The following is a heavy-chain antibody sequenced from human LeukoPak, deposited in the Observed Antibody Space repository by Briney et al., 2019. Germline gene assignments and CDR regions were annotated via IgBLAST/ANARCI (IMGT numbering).Heavy chain of an antibody. V-gene: IGHV4-59*08. D-gene: IGHD5-12*01. J-gene: IGHJ4*02. Sequence: PSETLSLTCTASGDSISNSYWSWIRQPPGKGLEWVGYVSYHGVTNYNPSLESRLIISADTSDGQLSMSLSSVTAADTAVYFCARRRDKSGFFSRGYFDFWGRGTLVTVSS. CDR3: ARRRDKSGFFSRGYFDF. CDR2: VSYHGVT. CDR1: GDSISNSY.